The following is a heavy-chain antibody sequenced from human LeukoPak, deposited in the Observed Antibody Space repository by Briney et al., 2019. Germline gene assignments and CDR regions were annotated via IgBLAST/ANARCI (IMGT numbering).Heavy chain of an antibody. J-gene: IGHJ3*02. Sequence: PGGSLRLSCAVSGFTFSSYSMNWVRQAPGKGLEGVSYISSISSTIYYADFLKGRFTISRGNAQNSLYLQMNHLRAEDKAVYHCARTHDFWSGYFKHAFDIWGQGTMVTVSS. V-gene: IGHV3-48*01. CDR2: ISSISSTI. CDR3: ARTHDFWSGYFKHAFDI. D-gene: IGHD3-3*01. CDR1: GFTFSSYS.